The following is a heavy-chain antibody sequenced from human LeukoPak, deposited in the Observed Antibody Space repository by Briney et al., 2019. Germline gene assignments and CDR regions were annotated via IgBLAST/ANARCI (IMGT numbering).Heavy chain of an antibody. D-gene: IGHD1-26*01. V-gene: IGHV3-64*01. CDR3: AIGGATTLFDY. J-gene: IGHJ4*02. Sequence: GGSLRLSCAASVFTFSSYAMHWVRQAPGKGLEYVSAITSNGDKTYYGNSVKGRFTISRDNSKNTLYLQMGSLSIEDVAVYYCAIGGATTLFDYWGQGTLVTVSS. CDR2: ITSNGDKT. CDR1: VFTFSSYA.